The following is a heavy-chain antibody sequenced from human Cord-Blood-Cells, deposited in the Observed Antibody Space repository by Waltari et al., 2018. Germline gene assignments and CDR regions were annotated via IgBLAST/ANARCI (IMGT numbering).Heavy chain of an antibody. CDR1: GGSFSGYY. Sequence: QVQLQQWGAGLFKPSETLSLTCAVYGGSFSGYYWSWIRQPPGKGLEWIGEINHSGSTNYNPSLKSRVTISVDTSKNQFSLKLSSVTAADTAVYYCARRKKTYSSSWYWFDPWGQGTLVTVSS. J-gene: IGHJ5*02. CDR3: ARRKKTYSSSWYWFDP. CDR2: INHSGST. D-gene: IGHD6-13*01. V-gene: IGHV4-34*01.